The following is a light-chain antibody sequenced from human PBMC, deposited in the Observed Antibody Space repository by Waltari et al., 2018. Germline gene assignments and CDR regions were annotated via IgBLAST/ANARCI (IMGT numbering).Light chain of an antibody. Sequence: ELVMTQSPVTLSVSPGERATLSCRASQSVSSKLAWYQQKPGQAPRLLIYDASTRAAGIPVRFAGSGSGTEFTLSISSVESEDVALYYCQQYDHWPQYTFGQGTKLQIK. J-gene: IGKJ2*01. CDR2: DAS. CDR1: QSVSSK. V-gene: IGKV3-15*01. CDR3: QQYDHWPQYT.